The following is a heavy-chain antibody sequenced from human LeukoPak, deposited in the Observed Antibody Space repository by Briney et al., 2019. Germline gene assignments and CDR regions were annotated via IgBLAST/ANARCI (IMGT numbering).Heavy chain of an antibody. Sequence: PGGSLRLSCAASGFTSSSYGMHWVRQAPGKGLEWVAVISYDGSNKYHADSVKGRFTISRDNSKNTLYLQMNSLRAEDTAVYYCAKSAAAGMRGVDWFDPWGQGTLVTVSS. V-gene: IGHV3-30*18. CDR2: ISYDGSNK. CDR3: AKSAAAGMRGVDWFDP. CDR1: GFTSSSYG. D-gene: IGHD6-13*01. J-gene: IGHJ5*02.